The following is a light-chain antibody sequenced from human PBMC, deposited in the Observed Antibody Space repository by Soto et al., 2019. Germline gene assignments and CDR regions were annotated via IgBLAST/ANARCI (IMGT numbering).Light chain of an antibody. CDR2: DIR. J-gene: IGLJ1*01. Sequence: QSVLTQPASVSGSPGQSITISWTGTSSDVGGYKYVSWYQQHPGKAPKPMIYDIRNRPSGVSNRFSGSKSGNTASLTISGLQAEDEADYYCSSYTSSSTRVFGTGTKLTVL. CDR3: SSYTSSSTRV. V-gene: IGLV2-14*03. CDR1: SSDVGGYKY.